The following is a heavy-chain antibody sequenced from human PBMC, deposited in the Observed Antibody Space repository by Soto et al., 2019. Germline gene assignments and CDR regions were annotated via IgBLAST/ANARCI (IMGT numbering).Heavy chain of an antibody. CDR1: GFTFSSYG. Sequence: QVQLVESGGGVVQPGRSLRLSCAASGFTFSSYGMHWVRQAPGKGLEWVAVISYDGSNKYYADSVKGRFTISRDNSKNTLYLQMNSLRAEDTAVYYCAKDRGTLLWFGELLDYWGQGTLVTVSS. V-gene: IGHV3-30*18. CDR3: AKDRGTLLWFGELLDY. D-gene: IGHD3-10*01. CDR2: ISYDGSNK. J-gene: IGHJ4*02.